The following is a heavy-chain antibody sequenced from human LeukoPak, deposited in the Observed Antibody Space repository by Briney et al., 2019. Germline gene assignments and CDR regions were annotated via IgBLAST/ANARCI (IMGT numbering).Heavy chain of an antibody. V-gene: IGHV4-61*02. CDR1: GGSISSGSYY. D-gene: IGHD1-1*01. CDR2: IYTSGST. Sequence: KPSETLSLTCTVSGGSISSGSYYWSWIRQPAGKGLEWIGRIYTSGSTNYNPSLKSRVTVSVDTSKNQFSLKLSSVTAADTAVYYCARNSGERLLDWFDPWGQGTLVTVSS. J-gene: IGHJ5*02. CDR3: ARNSGERLLDWFDP.